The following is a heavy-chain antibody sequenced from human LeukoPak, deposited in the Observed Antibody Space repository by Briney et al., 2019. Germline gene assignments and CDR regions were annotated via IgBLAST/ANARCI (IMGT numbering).Heavy chain of an antibody. CDR2: IYYSGST. D-gene: IGHD3-22*01. CDR3: ARLKNYYDSSGYYYYYGMDV. CDR1: GGSISSYY. Sequence: PSETLSLTCTVSGGSISSYYWSWIRQPPGKGLEWIGYIYYSGSTNYNPSLKSRVTISVDKSKNQFSLKLSSVTAADTAVYYCARLKNYYDSSGYYYYYGMDVWGQGTTVTVSS. V-gene: IGHV4-59*12. J-gene: IGHJ6*02.